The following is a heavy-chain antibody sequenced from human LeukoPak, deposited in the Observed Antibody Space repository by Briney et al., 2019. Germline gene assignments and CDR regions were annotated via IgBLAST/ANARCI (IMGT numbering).Heavy chain of an antibody. CDR3: VRVMRGWFDY. CDR1: GASISDYY. J-gene: IGHJ5*01. Sequence: SETLSLTCSVSGASISDYYWSWVRQPPGKGLEYIGDIYHSGSTTYNPSLQSRATISIDTSKSQFSLRLRSVTAADTAVYYFVRVMRGWFDYWGQGALVTVSS. V-gene: IGHV4-59*01. CDR2: IYHSGST.